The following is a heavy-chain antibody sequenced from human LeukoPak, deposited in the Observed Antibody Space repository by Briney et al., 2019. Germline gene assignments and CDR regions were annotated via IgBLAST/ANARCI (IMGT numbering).Heavy chain of an antibody. J-gene: IGHJ5*02. CDR2: IHYTGST. CDR3: ARHPTGYPNWFDT. D-gene: IGHD5-18*01. Sequence: PSETLSLTCAVSGGSISSISSNNWAWIRQPPGKGLELIAAIHYTGSTYYNPSFMSRVTISVDTSKNQFSLKLNSLTATDTAVYYCARHPTGYPNWFDTWGQGILVTVSS. CDR1: GGSISSISSNN. V-gene: IGHV4-39*01.